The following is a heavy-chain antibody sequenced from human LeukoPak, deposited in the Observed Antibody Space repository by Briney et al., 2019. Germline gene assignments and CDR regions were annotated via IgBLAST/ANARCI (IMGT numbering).Heavy chain of an antibody. D-gene: IGHD5-12*01. J-gene: IGHJ4*02. Sequence: SETLSLTCTVSGGSISSYYWSWIRQPPGKGLEWIGYIYYSGSTNYNPSLKSRVTISVDTSKNQFSLKLSSVTAADTAVYYCARTRPYSGYDLFDYWGQGTLVTVSS. CDR1: GGSISSYY. V-gene: IGHV4-59*08. CDR3: ARTRPYSGYDLFDY. CDR2: IYYSGST.